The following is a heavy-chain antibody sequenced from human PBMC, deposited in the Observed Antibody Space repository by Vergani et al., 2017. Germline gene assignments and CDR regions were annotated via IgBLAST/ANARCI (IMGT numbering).Heavy chain of an antibody. D-gene: IGHD2/OR15-2a*01. Sequence: DVHLAESGGGFFQPGGSLRLSCSASGFSFNSYWMHWVRQVPGKGLLWVSRIKSDGSITAYADSVKGRFTISRDNAQNTLYLQMNSLRVEDTGVYYCARAICVETCYSCNWLDSLGQGTLVTVSS. CDR2: IKSDGSIT. J-gene: IGHJ5*01. CDR3: ARAICVETCYSCNWLDS. V-gene: IGHV3-74*03. CDR1: GFSFNSYW.